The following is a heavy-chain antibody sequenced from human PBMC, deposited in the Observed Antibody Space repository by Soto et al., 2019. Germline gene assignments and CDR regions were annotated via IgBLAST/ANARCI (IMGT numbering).Heavy chain of an antibody. CDR1: GHSVSSNSAA. CDR3: ARSPYSAVRAFDI. V-gene: IGHV6-1*01. Sequence: LSLTSAISGHSVSSNSAAWHWIRQSPSRGLEWLGRTYYRSKWYNDYAVSVKSRITISPDTSKNQFSQQLNSVTPEDTAVYHCARSPYSAVRAFDIWGQGTMVTVSS. J-gene: IGHJ3*02. CDR2: TYYRSKWYN. D-gene: IGHD4-4*01.